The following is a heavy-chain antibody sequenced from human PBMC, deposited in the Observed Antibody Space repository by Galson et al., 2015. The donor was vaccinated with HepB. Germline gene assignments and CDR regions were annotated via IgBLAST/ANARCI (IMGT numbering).Heavy chain of an antibody. CDR3: ASLASVGPNWYFDL. V-gene: IGHV3-7*01. Sequence: SLRLSCAASGFTFSGNWMTWVRQTPGKGLECVATIKEDGSQKHYVDSVKGRFTISRDNTKNSLYLQMISLRAEDTALYYCASLASVGPNWYFDLWGRGTLVTVSS. J-gene: IGHJ2*01. CDR2: IKEDGSQK. D-gene: IGHD6-13*01. CDR1: GFTFSGNW.